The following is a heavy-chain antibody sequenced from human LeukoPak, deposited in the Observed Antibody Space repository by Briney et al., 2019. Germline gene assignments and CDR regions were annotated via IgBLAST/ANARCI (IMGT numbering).Heavy chain of an antibody. V-gene: IGHV3-30*02. CDR1: GFTFSGYG. Sequence: GGSLRLSCTASGFTFSGYGMHWVRQAPGKGLEWVAFIRYDGSNKYYADSVKGRFTISRDNSKNTLYLQMNSLRAEDTAVYYCAKGMDRGAAPDAFDIWGQGTMVTVSS. CDR3: AKGMDRGAAPDAFDI. J-gene: IGHJ3*02. CDR2: IRYDGSNK. D-gene: IGHD3-10*01.